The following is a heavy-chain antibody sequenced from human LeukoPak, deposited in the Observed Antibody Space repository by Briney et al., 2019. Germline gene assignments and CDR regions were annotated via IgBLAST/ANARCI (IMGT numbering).Heavy chain of an antibody. Sequence: SETLSLTCTVSGYSISSGYYWGWIRQPPGKGLEWIGSIYHSGSTYYNPSLKSRVTISVDTSKNQFSLKLGSVTAADTAVYYCARGIWYSSGWLDYWGQGTLVTVSS. CDR3: ARGIWYSSGWLDY. CDR1: GYSISSGYY. J-gene: IGHJ4*02. V-gene: IGHV4-38-2*02. D-gene: IGHD6-19*01. CDR2: IYHSGST.